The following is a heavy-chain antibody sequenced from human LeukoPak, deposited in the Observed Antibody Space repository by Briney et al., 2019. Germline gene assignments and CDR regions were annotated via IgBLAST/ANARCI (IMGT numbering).Heavy chain of an antibody. V-gene: IGHV1-46*01. D-gene: IGHD4-17*01. CDR2: INTSGGRT. Sequence: ASVKVSCKASGYSFASYYMHWVRQAPGQGLEWMGIINTSGGRTTYAQNFQGRVTMTRDTSTSTVYMELSSLRSEDTALYYCAKTVTTFYSYGMDVWGQGTTVTVSS. CDR1: GYSFASYY. CDR3: AKTVTTFYSYGMDV. J-gene: IGHJ6*02.